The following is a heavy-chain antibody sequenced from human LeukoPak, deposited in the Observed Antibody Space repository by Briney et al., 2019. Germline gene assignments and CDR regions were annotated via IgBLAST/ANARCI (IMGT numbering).Heavy chain of an antibody. D-gene: IGHD3-16*01. Sequence: SETLSLTCAVSGGSINSPKSWSWVRQPPGKGLEWIGDRYHSGGTNYNPSLKSRVTISVDTSKNQFPLELNSVTAADTAVYYCGAYRTLDDAFDIWGQGTLVTVSS. CDR1: GGSINSPKS. CDR2: RYHSGGT. J-gene: IGHJ3*02. CDR3: GAYRTLDDAFDI. V-gene: IGHV4-4*02.